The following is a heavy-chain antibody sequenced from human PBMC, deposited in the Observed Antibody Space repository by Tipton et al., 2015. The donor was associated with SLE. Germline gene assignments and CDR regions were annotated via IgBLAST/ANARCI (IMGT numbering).Heavy chain of an antibody. CDR2: LKSDGTNI. CDR1: GFTFSSYW. CDR3: ARDGPSGSYGY. D-gene: IGHD1-26*01. J-gene: IGHJ4*02. V-gene: IGHV3-74*01. Sequence: GSLRLSCTTSGFTFSSYWMHWVRQAPGRGLMWVSGLKSDGTNIKYADSVKGRLTISRDTSKNTLYLQMNSLRAEDTAVYYCARDGPSGSYGYWGQGTLVTVSS.